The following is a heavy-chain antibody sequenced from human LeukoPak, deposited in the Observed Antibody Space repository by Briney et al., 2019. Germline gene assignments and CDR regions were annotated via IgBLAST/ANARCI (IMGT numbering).Heavy chain of an antibody. Sequence: SETLSLTCTVSGGSISSGGYYWSWIRQHPGKGQEWIGYIYYSGSTYYNPSLKSRVTISVDTSKNQFSLKLSSVTAADTAVYYCARDARGTGSNVWGSYRLDWFDPWGQGTLVTVSS. V-gene: IGHV4-31*03. CDR2: IYYSGST. CDR1: GGSISSGGYY. D-gene: IGHD3-16*01. CDR3: ARDARGTGSNVWGSYRLDWFDP. J-gene: IGHJ5*02.